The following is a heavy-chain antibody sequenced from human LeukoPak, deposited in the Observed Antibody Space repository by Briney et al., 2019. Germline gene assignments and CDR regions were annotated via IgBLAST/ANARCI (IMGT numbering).Heavy chain of an antibody. D-gene: IGHD3-22*01. CDR3: ARVFTDGNYYDSSGYLDI. CDR1: GGSISSYY. Sequence: SETLSLTCTVSGGSISSYYWSWIRQPPGKGLEWIGYIYYSGSTNYNPSLKSRVTISVDTSKNQFSLKLSSVTAADTAVYYCARVFTDGNYYDSSGYLDIWGQGTMVTVSS. J-gene: IGHJ3*02. CDR2: IYYSGST. V-gene: IGHV4-59*01.